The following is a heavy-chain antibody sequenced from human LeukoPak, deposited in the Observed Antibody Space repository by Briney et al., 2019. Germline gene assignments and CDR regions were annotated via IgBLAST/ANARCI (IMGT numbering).Heavy chain of an antibody. Sequence: SETLSLTCTVSGGSMSNYYWSWIRQPPGKGLEWIGYIYYSGSTNYNPSLKSRVTISVDTSKNQFSLKLTSVTAADTAVYYCARRRVAGTFDHWGQGTLVTVSS. V-gene: IGHV4-59*08. D-gene: IGHD6-19*01. CDR1: GGSMSNYY. J-gene: IGHJ4*02. CDR2: IYYSGST. CDR3: ARRRVAGTFDH.